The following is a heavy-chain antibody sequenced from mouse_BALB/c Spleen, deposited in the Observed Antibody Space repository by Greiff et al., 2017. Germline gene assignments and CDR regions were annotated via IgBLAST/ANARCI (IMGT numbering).Heavy chain of an antibody. J-gene: IGHJ4*01. CDR2: INPSNGGT. V-gene: IGHV1S81*02. D-gene: IGHD4-1*01. CDR3: TRADWDSYAMDY. Sequence: QVQLQQSGAELVKPGASVKLSCKASGYTFTSYYMYWVKQRPGQGLEWIGEINPSNGGTNFNEKFKSKATLTVDKSSSTAYMQLSSLTSEDSAVYYCTRADWDSYAMDYWGQGTSVTVSS. CDR1: GYTFTSYY.